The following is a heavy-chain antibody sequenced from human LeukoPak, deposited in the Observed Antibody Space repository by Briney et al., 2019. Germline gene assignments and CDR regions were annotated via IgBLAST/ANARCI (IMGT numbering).Heavy chain of an antibody. CDR2: IYYSGST. D-gene: IGHD6-19*01. CDR3: ARVPRQWLAPDFDC. J-gene: IGHJ4*02. Sequence: SETLSLTCTVSGGSISSNYYYWGWIRQPPGKGLEWIGSIYYSGSTYYNPSLKSRVTISVDTSKNQFSLKLSSVTATDAAVYYCARVPRQWLAPDFDCWGQGTLVTVSS. CDR1: GGSISSNYYY. V-gene: IGHV4-39*01.